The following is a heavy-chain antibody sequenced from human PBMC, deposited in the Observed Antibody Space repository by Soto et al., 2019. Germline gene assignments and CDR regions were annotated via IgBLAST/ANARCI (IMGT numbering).Heavy chain of an antibody. J-gene: IGHJ6*02. CDR2: INTYNGNT. CDR1: GYSFTRYG. V-gene: IGHV1-18*01. Sequence: QVQLVQSRAEVKNPGASVKVSCKASGYSFTRYGIALARQAPGQGLEWMGWINTYNGNTNYAQNLQGRVTLTTDTSTSTAYMELTSLRSNDTAIYYFAMVDVSPTPSPQDVWGQGTTVIVSS. CDR3: AMVDVSPTPSPQDV. D-gene: IGHD2-8*01.